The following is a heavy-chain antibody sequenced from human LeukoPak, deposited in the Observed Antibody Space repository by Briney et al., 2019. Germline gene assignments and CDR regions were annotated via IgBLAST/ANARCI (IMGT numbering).Heavy chain of an antibody. J-gene: IGHJ5*02. CDR3: ARDDGSGTNWFDP. V-gene: IGHV4-31*03. CDR2: IYYSGSS. Sequence: SETLSLTCTVSGGSINNGGYYWRWIRQHPGKGLEWIGYIYYSGSSYYNPSLRSRVTISVDKSKNQFSLKLSSVTAADTAVYYCARDDGSGTNWFDPWGQGTLVTVSS. D-gene: IGHD3-10*01. CDR1: GGSINNGGYY.